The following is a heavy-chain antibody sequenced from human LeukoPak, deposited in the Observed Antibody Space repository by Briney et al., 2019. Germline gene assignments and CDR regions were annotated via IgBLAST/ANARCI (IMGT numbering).Heavy chain of an antibody. CDR3: AKRDRRITMIVVDHDY. CDR2: IDHSGST. V-gene: IGHV4-34*01. CDR1: GGSFSGYY. D-gene: IGHD3-22*01. Sequence: SETLSLTCAVYGGSFSGYYWSWIRQPPGKGLEWIGEIDHSGSTNYNPSLKSRVTISVDTSKNQFSLKLSSVTAADTAVYYCAKRDRRITMIVVDHDYWGQGTLVTVSS. J-gene: IGHJ4*02.